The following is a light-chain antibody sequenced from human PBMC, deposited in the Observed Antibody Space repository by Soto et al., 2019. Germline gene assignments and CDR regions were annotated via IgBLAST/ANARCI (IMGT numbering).Light chain of an antibody. Sequence: DIVMTQSPDSLAVSLGERATTNCKSSQSILYNSDNKNYLAWYQQKPGQPPKLLFYWASTRESGVPDRFSGGGSGTDFTLTISSLQAEDVAIYFCQQYFSPLLTFGGGTKVDIK. CDR3: QQYFSPLLT. CDR2: WAS. J-gene: IGKJ4*01. V-gene: IGKV4-1*01. CDR1: QSILYNSDNKNY.